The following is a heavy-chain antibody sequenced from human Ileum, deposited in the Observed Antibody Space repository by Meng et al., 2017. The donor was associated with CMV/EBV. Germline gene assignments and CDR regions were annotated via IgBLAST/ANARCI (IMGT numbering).Heavy chain of an antibody. CDR2: INHSGST. CDR3: ARRYYDFWSGYPYYFDY. J-gene: IGHJ4*02. D-gene: IGHD3-3*01. Sequence: SETLSLTCAVYGVSFSGYYWSWIRQPPGKGLEWIGEINHSGSTNYNPSLKSRVTISVDTSKNQFSLELSSVTAADTAVYYCARRYYDFWSGYPYYFDYWGQGTLVTVSS. V-gene: IGHV4-34*01. CDR1: GVSFSGYY.